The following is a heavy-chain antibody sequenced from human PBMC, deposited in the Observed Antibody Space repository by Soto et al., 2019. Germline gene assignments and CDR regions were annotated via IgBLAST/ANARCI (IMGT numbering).Heavy chain of an antibody. CDR1: GYTFTGYY. V-gene: IGHV1-2*02. D-gene: IGHD1-1*01. CDR3: ARVREYNWNDAFDY. J-gene: IGHJ4*02. Sequence: ASVKVSCKASGYTFTGYYMHWVRQAPGQGLEWMGWINPNSGGTNYAQKFQGRVTMTRDTSISTAYMELSRLRSDDTAVYYCARVREYNWNDAFDYWGQGTLVTSPQ. CDR2: INPNSGGT.